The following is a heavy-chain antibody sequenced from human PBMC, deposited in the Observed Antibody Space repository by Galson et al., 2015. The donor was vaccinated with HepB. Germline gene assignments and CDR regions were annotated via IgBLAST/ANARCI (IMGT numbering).Heavy chain of an antibody. V-gene: IGHV4-4*07. CDR1: GGSISSYY. J-gene: IGHJ2*01. CDR3: ARLRYDSSGYSYIPTWYFDL. D-gene: IGHD3-22*01. Sequence: SETLSLTCTVSGGSISSYYWSWIRQPAGKGLEWIGRIYTSGSTNYNPSLKSRVTMSVDTSKNQFSLKLSSVTAADTAVYYCARLRYDSSGYSYIPTWYFDLWGRGTLVTVSS. CDR2: IYTSGST.